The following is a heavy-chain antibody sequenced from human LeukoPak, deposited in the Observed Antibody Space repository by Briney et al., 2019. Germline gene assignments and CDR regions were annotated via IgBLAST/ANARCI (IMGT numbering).Heavy chain of an antibody. CDR2: INPNSGGT. V-gene: IGHV1-2*02. D-gene: IGHD3-22*01. Sequence: GASVKVSCKASGYTFTGYYMHWVRQAPGQGLEWMGWINPNSGGTNYAQKFQGRVTVTRDTSISTAYMELSRLRSDDTAVYYCARGGHYYYDSSGYYYDYYYYYGMDVWGQGTTVTVSS. CDR3: ARGGHYYYDSSGYYYDYYYYYGMDV. CDR1: GYTFTGYY. J-gene: IGHJ6*02.